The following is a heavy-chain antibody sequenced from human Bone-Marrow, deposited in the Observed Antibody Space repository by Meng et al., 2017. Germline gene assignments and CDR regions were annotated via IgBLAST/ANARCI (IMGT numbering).Heavy chain of an antibody. CDR2: IYYSGST. Sequence: PGPVGPSRKLSLIVRAPVGSTSSRSYYWGWIRQPPGKGLEWIGTIYYSGSTYYNPSLNSRVTISVDTSKNQFSLKLNSVTAADTALYYCATSNALPALNWFDPWGRGTLVTVPS. J-gene: IGHJ5*02. CDR3: ATSNALPALNWFDP. D-gene: IGHD1-1*01. CDR1: VGSTSSRSYY. V-gene: IGHV4-39*07.